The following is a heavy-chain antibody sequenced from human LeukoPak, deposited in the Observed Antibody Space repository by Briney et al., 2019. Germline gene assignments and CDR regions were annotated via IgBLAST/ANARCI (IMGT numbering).Heavy chain of an antibody. CDR2: ISGSGGYT. Sequence: GGSLRLSCEASGFTFSSYAMTWVRQAPGKGLEWVSSISGSGGYTYYTDSVQGRLTISRDNAKNTLYLQMNSLRAEDTAVYYCAKGIVVVVTAAFDYWGQGTLVTVSS. CDR1: GFTFSSYA. CDR3: AKGIVVVVTAAFDY. V-gene: IGHV3-23*01. J-gene: IGHJ4*02. D-gene: IGHD2-21*02.